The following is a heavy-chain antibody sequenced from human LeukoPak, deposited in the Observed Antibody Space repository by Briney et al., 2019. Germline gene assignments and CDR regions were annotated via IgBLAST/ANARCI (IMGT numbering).Heavy chain of an antibody. CDR3: ARSPAVSCGGDCYSGWFDP. CDR2: IIPIFGIA. V-gene: IGHV1-69*04. J-gene: IGHJ5*02. CDR1: GCTFSSYA. Sequence: SVKVSCKASGCTFSSYAISWVRQAPGQGLEWMGRIIPIFGIANYAQKFQGRVTITADKSTSTAYMELSSLRSEDTAVYYCARSPAVSCGGDCYSGWFDPWGQGTLVTVSS. D-gene: IGHD2-21*02.